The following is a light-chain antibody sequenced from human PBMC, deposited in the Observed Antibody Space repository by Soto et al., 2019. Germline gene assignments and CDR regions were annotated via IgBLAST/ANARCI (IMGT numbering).Light chain of an antibody. V-gene: IGKV3-20*01. J-gene: IGKJ2*01. CDR3: QQYGSSPRT. CDR2: GAS. Sequence: EIVLTQSPGTLSLSPGERATLSCRASQSVSSSYLAWYQQKPGQAPRLLIYGASRRATGMPDRISGSGYGTDFTLTISRLEPEDFAVYYCQQYGSSPRTFGQGTKLEIK. CDR1: QSVSSSY.